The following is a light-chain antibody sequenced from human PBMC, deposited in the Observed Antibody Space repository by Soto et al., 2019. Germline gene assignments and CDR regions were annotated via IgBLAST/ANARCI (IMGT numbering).Light chain of an antibody. CDR3: QQRSNWSSMA. Sequence: TQSPSTLSVSTGERATLSCRASRNISSYLALYQQKPGQAPRLLIYDASNRATGIPARFSGSGAGTEFSLTISSLEPEDLAVYFCQQRSNWSSMAFGQGTRLEI. V-gene: IGKV3-11*01. CDR1: RNISSY. J-gene: IGKJ5*01. CDR2: DAS.